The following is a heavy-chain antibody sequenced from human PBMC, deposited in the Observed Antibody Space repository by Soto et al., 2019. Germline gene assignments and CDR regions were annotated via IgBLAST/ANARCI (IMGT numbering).Heavy chain of an antibody. CDR2: IYPGDSDT. D-gene: IGHD2-2*01. CDR3: ARQDIVVVPAALDYYYYCMDV. V-gene: IGHV5-51*01. J-gene: IGHJ6*03. CDR1: GYSFTSYW. Sequence: GESLKISCKGSGYSFTSYWIGWVRQMPGKGLEWMGIIYPGDSDTRYSPSFQGQVTISADKSISTAYLQWSSLKASDTAMYYCARQDIVVVPAALDYYYYCMDVWGKGTTVTVSS.